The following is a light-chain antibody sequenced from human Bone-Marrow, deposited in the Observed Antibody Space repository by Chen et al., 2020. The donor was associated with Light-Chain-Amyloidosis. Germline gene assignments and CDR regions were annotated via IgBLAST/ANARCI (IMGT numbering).Light chain of an antibody. CDR3: AVWDRSSDRPV. J-gene: IGLJ3*02. Sequence: SYVLTPPSSVSVAPGQTATIACGGNNIGSTSVHWYQQTPGQAPLLVVYDDSDRPSGLPERLSGSNSGNTATLTISRVEAGDEADYYCAVWDRSSDRPVFGGGTKLTVL. CDR1: NIGSTS. V-gene: IGLV3-21*02. CDR2: DDS.